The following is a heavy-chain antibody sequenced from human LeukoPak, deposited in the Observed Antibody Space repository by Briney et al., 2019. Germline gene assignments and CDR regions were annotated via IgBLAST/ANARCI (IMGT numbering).Heavy chain of an antibody. CDR1: RGSVSSSTYY. J-gene: IGHJ4*02. V-gene: IGHV4-39*07. CDR2: IYYTGST. Sequence: SETLSLTCTVSRGSVSSSTYYRSWVRQPPGKGLEWIASIYYTGSTYYNPSLKSRVTISLDMSKNEFFLTMTSVTAADTAVYFCTAEKNGSPHYWGQGTQVTVSS. CDR3: TAEKNGSPHY. D-gene: IGHD2-8*01.